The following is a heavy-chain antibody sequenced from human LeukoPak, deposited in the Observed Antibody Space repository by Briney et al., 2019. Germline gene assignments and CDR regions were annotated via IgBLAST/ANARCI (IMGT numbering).Heavy chain of an antibody. CDR1: GFTFSHYW. J-gene: IGHJ6*02. V-gene: IGHV3-7*04. CDR3: ARWGPHCSDSTCDRYFYGMDV. CDR2: IDQDGREK. D-gene: IGHD2-15*01. Sequence: GSLRVSCVTSGFTFSHYWMSWVRQAPGKGLEWVANIDQDGREKYYMDSLKGRFTVSRDNAKNSLHLQMNSLRPEDTAIYYCARWGPHCSDSTCDRYFYGMDVWSQGTTVTVSS.